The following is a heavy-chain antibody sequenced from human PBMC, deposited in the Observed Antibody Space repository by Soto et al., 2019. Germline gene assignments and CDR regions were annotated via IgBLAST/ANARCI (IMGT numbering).Heavy chain of an antibody. J-gene: IGHJ6*02. Sequence: SETLSLTCTVSGGSISSSSYYWGWIRQPPGKGLEWIGSIYYSGSTYYNPSLKSRVTISVDTSKNQFSLKLSSVTAADTAVYYCARPGWDYDFWSGYYSPLQPGSYYGMDVWGQGTTVTVSS. CDR1: GGSISSSSYY. V-gene: IGHV4-39*01. D-gene: IGHD3-3*01. CDR3: ARPGWDYDFWSGYYSPLQPGSYYGMDV. CDR2: IYYSGST.